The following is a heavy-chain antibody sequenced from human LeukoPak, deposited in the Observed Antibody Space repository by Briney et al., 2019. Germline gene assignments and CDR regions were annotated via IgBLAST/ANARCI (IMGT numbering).Heavy chain of an antibody. CDR2: VSYSGGT. CDR3: ARANDRSGYFGGRFDS. V-gene: IGHV4-59*01. D-gene: IGHD3-22*01. Sequence: PSETLSLTCTVSGGPISTYYWSWIRQPPGKRLEWIGYVSYSGGTNYNPSLKSRVTISVDTSKNQFSLKLTSVTAADTALYHCARANDRSGYFGGRFDSWGQGTLVTVSS. J-gene: IGHJ5*01. CDR1: GGPISTYY.